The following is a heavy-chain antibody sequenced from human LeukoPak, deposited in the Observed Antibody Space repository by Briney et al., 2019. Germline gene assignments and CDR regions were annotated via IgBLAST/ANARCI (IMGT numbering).Heavy chain of an antibody. CDR2: IIPILGIA. Sequence: ASVKVSCKASGGTFSSYAISWVRQAPGQGLEWMGRIIPILGIANYAQKFQGRVTITADKSTSTAYMELSSLRSEDTAVYYCARDGALVGHSSSWYWFDPWGQGTLVTVSS. D-gene: IGHD6-13*01. CDR3: ARDGALVGHSSSWYWFDP. CDR1: GGTFSSYA. J-gene: IGHJ5*02. V-gene: IGHV1-69*04.